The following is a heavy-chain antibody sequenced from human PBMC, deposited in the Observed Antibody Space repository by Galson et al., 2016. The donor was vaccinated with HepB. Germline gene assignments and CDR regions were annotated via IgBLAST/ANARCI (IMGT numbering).Heavy chain of an antibody. Sequence: SVKVSCKASGDTFRNYAISWVRQAPGQGLEWMGGITPLFGTTKSAQRFQGRVTITADESTSTAYVELSTLTSEDTAVYFCARSDWNYKWFDPWGQGTPVTVSS. CDR2: ITPLFGTT. V-gene: IGHV1-69*13. D-gene: IGHD1-7*01. CDR3: ARSDWNYKWFDP. CDR1: GDTFRNYA. J-gene: IGHJ5*02.